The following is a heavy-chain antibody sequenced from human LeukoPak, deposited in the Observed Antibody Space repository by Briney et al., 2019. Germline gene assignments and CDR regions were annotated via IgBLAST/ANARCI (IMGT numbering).Heavy chain of an antibody. CDR2: ISWNSGSI. J-gene: IGHJ4*02. CDR3: AKDIHPHYDSSGYLDY. CDR1: GFTFDDYA. V-gene: IGHV3-9*01. Sequence: SLRLSCAVSGFTFDDYAMHWVRQAPGRGLEWVSGISWNSGSIGYADSVKGRFTISRDNAKNSLYLQMNSLRAEDTALYYCAKDIHPHYDSSGYLDYWGQGTLVTVSS. D-gene: IGHD3-22*01.